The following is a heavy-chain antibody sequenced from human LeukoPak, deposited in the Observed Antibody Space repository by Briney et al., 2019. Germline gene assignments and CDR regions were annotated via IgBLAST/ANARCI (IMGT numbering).Heavy chain of an antibody. CDR2: ISGSGGST. D-gene: IGHD2-15*01. V-gene: IGHV3-23*01. Sequence: AGGSLSRYCAASGFTFSSYAMSWVRQAPGKGLEWFSAISGSGGSTYYADSGKGRFTISRDNSKNTLYLQMNSLRAEDTAVYYCAKPGGGSPSPDYWGQGTLVTVSS. CDR3: AKPGGGSPSPDY. J-gene: IGHJ4*02. CDR1: GFTFSSYA.